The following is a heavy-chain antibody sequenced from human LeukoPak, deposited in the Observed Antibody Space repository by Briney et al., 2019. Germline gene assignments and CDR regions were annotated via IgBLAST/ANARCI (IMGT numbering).Heavy chain of an antibody. D-gene: IGHD3-10*01. CDR1: GFIFSKYG. J-gene: IGHJ4*02. CDR3: AKDEFEDTSLAFDN. Sequence: GGSLRLSCAVSGFIFSKYGMHWVRQAPGKGLEWVTFIRYDGTNQFYADSVKGRFTISRDNSKNTLYLQMNSLRPEDTAVYFCAKDEFEDTSLAFDNRGQGTLVTVSS. CDR2: IRYDGTNQ. V-gene: IGHV3-30*02.